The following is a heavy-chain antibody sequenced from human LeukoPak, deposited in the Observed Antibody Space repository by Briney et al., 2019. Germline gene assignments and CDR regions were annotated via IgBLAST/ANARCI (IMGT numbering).Heavy chain of an antibody. CDR1: GFTFSSYA. J-gene: IGHJ4*02. V-gene: IGHV3-64D*09. CDR3: VPIAVAGFFDY. Sequence: QTGGSLRLSCSASGFTFSSYAMHWVCQAPGKGLEYVSAISSNGGRTYYADSVKGRFTISRDNSKNTLYLQMRSLRAEDTAVYYCVPIAVAGFFDYWGQGTLVTVSS. CDR2: ISSNGGRT. D-gene: IGHD6-19*01.